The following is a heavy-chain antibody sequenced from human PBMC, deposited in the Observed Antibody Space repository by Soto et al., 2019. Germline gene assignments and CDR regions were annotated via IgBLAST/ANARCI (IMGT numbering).Heavy chain of an antibody. CDR3: AKDQRHYDFWSGHDAFDI. Sequence: PGGSLKLSCAASGLTFSIYAMSWVRQAPGKGLEWVSAISGSGGSTYYADSVKGRFTISRDNSKNTLYLQMNSLRAEDTAVYYCAKDQRHYDFWSGHDAFDIWGQGTMVTVSS. J-gene: IGHJ3*02. D-gene: IGHD3-3*01. CDR2: ISGSGGST. V-gene: IGHV3-23*01. CDR1: GLTFSIYA.